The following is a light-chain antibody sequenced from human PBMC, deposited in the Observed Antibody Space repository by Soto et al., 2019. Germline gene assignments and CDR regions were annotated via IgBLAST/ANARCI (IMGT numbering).Light chain of an antibody. V-gene: IGLV1-40*01. CDR3: QSYDSSVSGYV. Sequence: QSVLTQPPSVSGAPGQRVNISCSGSSSNIGAGFDVHWYQQLPGTAPKLLIYGNVDRPSGVPDRFSGSKSGTSASLAITGLQAEDEADYYCQSYDSSVSGYVFGTGTKVTVL. CDR1: SSNIGAGFD. CDR2: GNV. J-gene: IGLJ1*01.